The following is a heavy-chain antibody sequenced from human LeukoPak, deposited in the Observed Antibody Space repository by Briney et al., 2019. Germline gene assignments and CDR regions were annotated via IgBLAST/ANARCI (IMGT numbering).Heavy chain of an antibody. J-gene: IGHJ6*03. D-gene: IGHD3-3*01. V-gene: IGHV3-48*03. CDR1: GFTFSSYE. CDR3: ARGTIWSGYYWDV. Sequence: GGSLRLSCAASGFTFSSYEMNWVRQAPGKGLEWVSYISSSGSTIYYADSVKGRFTISRDNAKNSLYLQMNSLRAEDTAVYYCARGTIWSGYYWDVWGKGTTVTISS. CDR2: ISSSGSTI.